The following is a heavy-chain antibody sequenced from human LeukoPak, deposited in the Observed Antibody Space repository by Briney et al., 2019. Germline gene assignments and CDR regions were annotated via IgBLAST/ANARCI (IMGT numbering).Heavy chain of an antibody. V-gene: IGHV3-66*01. Sequence: GGSLRLSCAASGFTVSSNYMSWVRQPPGKGLEWVSVIYSGGSTYYADSVKGRFTISRDNSKNTLFLQMNSLTVEDTAVYYCARAKIGYSYLIDYWGQGTLVTVSS. CDR2: IYSGGST. J-gene: IGHJ4*02. CDR3: ARAKIGYSYLIDY. D-gene: IGHD5-18*01. CDR1: GFTVSSNY.